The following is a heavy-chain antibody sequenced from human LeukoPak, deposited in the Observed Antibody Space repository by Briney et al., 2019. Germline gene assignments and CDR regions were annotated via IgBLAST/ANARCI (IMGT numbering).Heavy chain of an antibody. V-gene: IGHV4-4*07. J-gene: IGHJ3*02. D-gene: IGHD3-10*01. CDR3: ARDGSYYGSDDAFDI. CDR2: IYTSGST. CDR1: GGSISSYY. Sequence: KPSETLSLTCTVSGGSISSYYWSWIRQPAGKGLEWIGRIYTSGSTNYNPSLKSRVTMSVDTSKNQFSLKLSSVTAADTAVYYCARDGSYYGSDDAFDIWGQGTMVTVSS.